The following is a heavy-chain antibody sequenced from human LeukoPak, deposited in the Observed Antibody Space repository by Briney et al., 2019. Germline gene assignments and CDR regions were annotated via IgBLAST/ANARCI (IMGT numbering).Heavy chain of an antibody. CDR3: ARDGPYSGYEQGGQFDY. Sequence: SETLSPTCTVSGGSISSYYWSWIRQPPGKGLEWIGYIYYSGSTNYNPSLKSRVTISVDTSKNQFSLKLSSVTAADTAVYYCARDGPYSGYEQGGQFDYWGQGTLVTVSS. D-gene: IGHD5-12*01. CDR2: IYYSGST. CDR1: GGSISSYY. V-gene: IGHV4-59*01. J-gene: IGHJ4*02.